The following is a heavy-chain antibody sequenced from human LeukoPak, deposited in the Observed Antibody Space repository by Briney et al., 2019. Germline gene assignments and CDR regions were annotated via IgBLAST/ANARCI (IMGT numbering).Heavy chain of an antibody. V-gene: IGHV4-34*01. Sequence: KPSETLSLTCAVYGGSFSGYYWSWIRQPPGKGLEWIGEINHSGSTNYNPSLKSRVTISVDTSKNQFSLKLSSVTAADTAVYYCASPGGSGSDTSIDYWGQGTLVTVSS. J-gene: IGHJ4*02. CDR2: INHSGST. CDR1: GGSFSGYY. D-gene: IGHD3-10*01. CDR3: ASPGGSGSDTSIDY.